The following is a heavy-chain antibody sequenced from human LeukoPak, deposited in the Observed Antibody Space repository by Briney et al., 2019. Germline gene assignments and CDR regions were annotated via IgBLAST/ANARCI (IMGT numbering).Heavy chain of an antibody. V-gene: IGHV1-3*01. Sequence: ASVKASCKASGYTFTSYAMHWVRQAPGQRLEWMGWINAGNGNTKYSQKFQGRVTITRDTSASTAYMELSSLRSEDTAVYCCARDLPTYYYGSGSYGDFDYWGQGTLVTVSS. D-gene: IGHD3-10*01. CDR1: GYTFTSYA. CDR2: INAGNGNT. J-gene: IGHJ4*02. CDR3: ARDLPTYYYGSGSYGDFDY.